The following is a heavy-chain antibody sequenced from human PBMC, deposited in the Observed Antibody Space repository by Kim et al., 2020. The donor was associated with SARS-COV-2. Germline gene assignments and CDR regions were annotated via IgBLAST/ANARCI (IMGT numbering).Heavy chain of an antibody. CDR1: GGSISSYY. CDR2: IYYSGST. J-gene: IGHJ1*01. V-gene: IGHV4-59*13. CDR3: ARSNCSGGSCYSDFQH. Sequence: SETLSLTCTVSGGSISSYYWSWIRQPPGKGLEWIGYIYYSGSTNYNPSLKSRVTISVDTSKNQFSLKLSSVTAADTAVYYCARSNCSGGSCYSDFQHWGQGTLVTVSS. D-gene: IGHD2-15*01.